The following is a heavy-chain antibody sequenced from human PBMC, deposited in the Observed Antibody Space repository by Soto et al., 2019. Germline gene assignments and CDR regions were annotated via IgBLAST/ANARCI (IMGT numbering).Heavy chain of an antibody. J-gene: IGHJ6*02. V-gene: IGHV3-9*01. Sequence: PGGSLRLSCAASGFTFDDYAMHWVRQAPGKGLEWVSGISWNSGSIGYADSVKGRFTISRDNAKNALYLQMNSLRAEDTALYYCAKEIAPGVASFGMDVWGQGTTVTVSS. CDR1: GFTFDDYA. CDR3: AKEIAPGVASFGMDV. D-gene: IGHD3-3*02. CDR2: ISWNSGSI.